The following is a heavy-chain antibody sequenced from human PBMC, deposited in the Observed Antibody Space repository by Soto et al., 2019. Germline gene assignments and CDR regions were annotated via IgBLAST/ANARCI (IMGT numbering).Heavy chain of an antibody. CDR2: INAGTGNT. CDR1: GYTFSSYA. V-gene: IGHV1-3*01. CDR3: VLGYCSSTSCHREYYYYYYGMDV. D-gene: IGHD2-2*02. Sequence: ASVKVSCKASGYTFSSYAMHWVRQAPGQRLEWMGWINAGTGNTKYSQKFQGRVTITRDASATTAYMELSSLRAEDTAVYYCVLGYCSSTSCHREYYYYYYGMDVWGQGTTVTVSS. J-gene: IGHJ6*02.